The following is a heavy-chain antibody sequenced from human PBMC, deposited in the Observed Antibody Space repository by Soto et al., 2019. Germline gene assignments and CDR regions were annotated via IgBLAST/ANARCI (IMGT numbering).Heavy chain of an antibody. Sequence: QVQLVESGGGLVKPGGSLRLSCAASGFTFSDYYMSWIRQAPGKGLEWVSYISSSGSTIYYADSVKGRFTISRDNAKNSLYLQMNSLRAEDTAVYYCARHTPNYDILTGYYNGWFDPWGQGPLVTVSS. CDR2: ISSSGSTI. D-gene: IGHD3-9*01. CDR3: ARHTPNYDILTGYYNGWFDP. CDR1: GFTFSDYY. V-gene: IGHV3-11*01. J-gene: IGHJ5*02.